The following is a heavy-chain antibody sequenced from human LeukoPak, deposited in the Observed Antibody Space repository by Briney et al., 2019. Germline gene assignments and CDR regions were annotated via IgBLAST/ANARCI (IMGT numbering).Heavy chain of an antibody. CDR2: ISWNSGSI. CDR1: GFTFDDYA. V-gene: IGHV3-9*03. Sequence: PGGSLRLSCAASGFTFDDYAMHWVRQAPGKGLEWVSGISWNSGSIGYADSVKGRFTISRDNAKNSLYLQMNSLRAEDMALYYCAKGSPGGGYYFDYWGQGTLVTVSS. D-gene: IGHD4-23*01. J-gene: IGHJ4*02. CDR3: AKGSPGGGYYFDY.